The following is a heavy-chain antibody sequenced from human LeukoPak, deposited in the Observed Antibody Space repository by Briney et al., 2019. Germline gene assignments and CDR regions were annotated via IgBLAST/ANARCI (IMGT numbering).Heavy chain of an antibody. CDR3: ATSSYYDSSGYSDAFDI. CDR1: GYTLTELS. D-gene: IGHD3-22*01. Sequence: GASVKVSCKVSGYTLTELSMHWVRQAPGKGLEWMGGFDPEDGETIYAQKFQGRVTVTEDTSTDTAYMELSSLRSEDTAVYYCATSSYYDSSGYSDAFDIWGQGTMVTVSS. J-gene: IGHJ3*02. V-gene: IGHV1-24*01. CDR2: FDPEDGET.